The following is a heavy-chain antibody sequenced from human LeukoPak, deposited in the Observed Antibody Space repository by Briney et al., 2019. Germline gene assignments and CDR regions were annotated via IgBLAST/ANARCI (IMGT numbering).Heavy chain of an antibody. Sequence: ASVKVSCKVSGYTFTSYGISWVRQAPGQGLEWMGWISPYNGHTNYAQRFQGRVTMTTDTSTSSGYMELRSLRSDDTAVYYCARDPLTYYYDSSGYYHYWGQGTLVTVSS. J-gene: IGHJ4*02. V-gene: IGHV1-18*01. CDR1: GYTFTSYG. CDR2: ISPYNGHT. D-gene: IGHD3-22*01. CDR3: ARDPLTYYYDSSGYYHY.